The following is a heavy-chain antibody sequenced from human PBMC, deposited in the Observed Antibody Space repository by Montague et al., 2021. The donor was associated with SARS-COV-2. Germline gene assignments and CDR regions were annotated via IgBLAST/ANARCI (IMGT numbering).Heavy chain of an antibody. Sequence: SETLSLTCAVYSGSFSDFYWTWIRMSPGKGLEWNGEINHTGSATYNPSLKGRVTLSRATSTNQFSLKLQSVSPADTAIYYCEWGQVTISGVLIFIPAAGHLDPWGQGTSVIVSS. CDR3: EWGQVTISGVLIFIPAAGHLDP. CDR2: INHTGSA. CDR1: SGSFSDFY. J-gene: IGHJ6*02. D-gene: IGHD3-3*01. V-gene: IGHV4-34*01.